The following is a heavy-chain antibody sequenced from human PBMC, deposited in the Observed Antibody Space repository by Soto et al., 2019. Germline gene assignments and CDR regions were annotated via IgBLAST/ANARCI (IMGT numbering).Heavy chain of an antibody. D-gene: IGHD6-13*01. CDR1: GYTFTSYG. V-gene: IGHV1-8*01. Sequence: QVQLVQSGAEVKKPGASVKVSCKASGYTFTSYGINWVRQATGQGLEWMGWMNPNSGNTSYAQKFQGRVTMTMNTSITTAYREMSRMSSEYAAVYVYSRGLGRGSYWFDPWGQGTLVTVSS. CDR3: SRGLGRGSYWFDP. J-gene: IGHJ5*02. CDR2: MNPNSGNT.